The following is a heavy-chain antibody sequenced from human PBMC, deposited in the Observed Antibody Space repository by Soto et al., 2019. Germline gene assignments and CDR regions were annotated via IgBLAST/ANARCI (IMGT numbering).Heavy chain of an antibody. CDR3: ARDGSRIVVVPAASVHYYYYMDV. V-gene: IGHV3-21*01. D-gene: IGHD2-2*01. J-gene: IGHJ6*03. CDR2: ISSSSSSYI. CDR1: GFTFSSYS. Sequence: GGSLRLSCAASGFTFSSYSMNWVRQATGKGLEWVSSISSSSSSYIYYADSVKGRFTISRDNAKNSLYLQMNSLRAEDTAVYYCARDGSRIVVVPAASVHYYYYMDVWGKGT.